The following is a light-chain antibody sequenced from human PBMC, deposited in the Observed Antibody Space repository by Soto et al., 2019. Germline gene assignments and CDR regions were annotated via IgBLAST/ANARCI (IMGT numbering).Light chain of an antibody. Sequence: EIVLTQSPGTLSLSPGERATLSCRASQSVSSSYLAWYQQKPGQAPSLLIYCASSRATGISDRFSSSGSGTDFTLTISKLEPETFAVYYCRQDGSSPPTFTYGTG. J-gene: IGKJ3*01. V-gene: IGKV3-20*01. CDR2: CAS. CDR3: RQDGSSPPTFT. CDR1: QSVSSSY.